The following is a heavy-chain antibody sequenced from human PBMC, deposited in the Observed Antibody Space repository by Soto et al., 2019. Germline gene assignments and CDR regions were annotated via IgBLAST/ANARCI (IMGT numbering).Heavy chain of an antibody. Sequence: SETLSLTCTVSGGSVSSGSYYWSWIRQPPGKGLEWIGFIYYSGRSNYNPSLKSRVTISVETSKNQFSLKLSSVTAADTAVYYCASRGTGDFLFDYWGQGTLVTVSS. D-gene: IGHD4-17*01. CDR2: IYYSGRS. CDR3: ASRGTGDFLFDY. CDR1: GGSVSSGSYY. J-gene: IGHJ4*02. V-gene: IGHV4-61*01.